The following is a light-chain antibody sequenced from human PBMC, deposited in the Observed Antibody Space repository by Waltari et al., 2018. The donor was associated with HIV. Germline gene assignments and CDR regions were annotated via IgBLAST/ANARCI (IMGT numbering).Light chain of an antibody. CDR1: SSNIGSNY. Sequence: QSVLTQPPSASGTPGQRVTISCSGSSSNIGSNYVYWYQQLPGTAPKLPIYRNKQRPSGVPARFSGSKSGTSASLAISGLRSEDEADYYCAAWDDSLSGPVFGGGTKLTVL. CDR2: RNK. CDR3: AAWDDSLSGPV. V-gene: IGLV1-47*01. J-gene: IGLJ2*01.